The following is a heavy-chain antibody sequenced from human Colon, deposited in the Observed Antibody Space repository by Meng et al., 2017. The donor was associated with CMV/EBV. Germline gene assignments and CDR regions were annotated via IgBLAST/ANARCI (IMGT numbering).Heavy chain of an antibody. D-gene: IGHD6-19*01. Sequence: GRSLRLSCAASGFTFDDYTMHWVRQAPGKALEWVSLISRDGRAAYYGDSVKGRFTISRDNSKNSFFLQMNSLRSEDTALYYCAKGGQWLITSWGQGTLVTVSS. CDR2: ISRDGRAA. J-gene: IGHJ5*02. CDR3: AKGGQWLITS. V-gene: IGHV3-43*01. CDR1: GFTFDDYT.